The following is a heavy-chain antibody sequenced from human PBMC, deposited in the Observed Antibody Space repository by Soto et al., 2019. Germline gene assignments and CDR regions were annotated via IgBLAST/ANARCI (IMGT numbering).Heavy chain of an antibody. D-gene: IGHD3-3*01. J-gene: IGHJ4*02. CDR2: IWYDGSNK. CDR1: GFTFSSYG. CDR3: ASPLITIFGVDPTPTDY. V-gene: IGHV3-33*01. Sequence: SLRLSCAASGFTFSSYGMHWVRQAPGKGLEWVAVIWYDGSNKYYADSVKGRFTISRDNSKNTLYLQMNSLRAEDTAVYYCASPLITIFGVDPTPTDYWGQGTLVTVSS.